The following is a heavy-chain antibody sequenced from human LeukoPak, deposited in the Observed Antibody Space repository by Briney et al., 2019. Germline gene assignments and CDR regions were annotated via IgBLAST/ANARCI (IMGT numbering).Heavy chain of an antibody. V-gene: IGHV3-48*01. CDR2: ITANSQTI. J-gene: IGHJ4*02. Sequence: GGSLRPSLAAFGFIFNSDGIKWVRQAPGKGLEWLSDITANSQTICYADSVKGRFTISRDNAVNSLYLQMDSLRAEDTALYYCAKTGHYYDLDYWGQGALVTVSS. D-gene: IGHD3-16*01. CDR3: AKTGHYYDLDY. CDR1: GFIFNSDG.